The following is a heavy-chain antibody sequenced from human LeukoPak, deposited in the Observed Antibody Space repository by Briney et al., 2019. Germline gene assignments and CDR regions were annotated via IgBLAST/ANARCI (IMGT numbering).Heavy chain of an antibody. Sequence: QTGGSLRLSCAASGFTFSSYAMHWVRQAPGKGLEWVAVISYDGSNKYYADSVKGRFTISRDNSKNTLYLQMNSLRAEDTAVYYCARERLAARWFDPWGQGTLVTVSS. J-gene: IGHJ5*02. D-gene: IGHD6-6*01. CDR2: ISYDGSNK. V-gene: IGHV3-30*04. CDR3: ARERLAARWFDP. CDR1: GFTFSSYA.